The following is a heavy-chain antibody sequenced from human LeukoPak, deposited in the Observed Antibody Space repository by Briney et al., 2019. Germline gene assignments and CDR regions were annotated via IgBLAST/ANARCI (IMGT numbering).Heavy chain of an antibody. CDR1: GFTFSSYA. V-gene: IGHV3-23*01. CDR2: ISGSGGGT. D-gene: IGHD6-13*01. Sequence: GESLRLSCAASGFTFSSYAMSWVRQAPGKGLEWVSSISGSGGGTYYTDSVQGRFTMSRDNSKNTLSLQMNSLRAEDTALYYCAKDKLGAGGQSDYWGQGTLVTVSS. J-gene: IGHJ4*02. CDR3: AKDKLGAGGQSDY.